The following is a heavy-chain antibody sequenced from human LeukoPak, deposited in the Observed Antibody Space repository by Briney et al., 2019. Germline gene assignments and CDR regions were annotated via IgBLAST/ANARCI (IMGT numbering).Heavy chain of an antibody. V-gene: IGHV3-21*01. J-gene: IGHJ4*02. Sequence: PGGSLRLSCAASGFTFSSYSMNWVRQAPGKGLEWVSSISSSSSYIYYADSVKGRFTISRDNAKNSLYLQMNSLRAEDTAVYYCARGPWFGALLVYWGQGTLVTVSS. D-gene: IGHD3-10*01. CDR3: ARGPWFGALLVY. CDR2: ISSSSSYI. CDR1: GFTFSSYS.